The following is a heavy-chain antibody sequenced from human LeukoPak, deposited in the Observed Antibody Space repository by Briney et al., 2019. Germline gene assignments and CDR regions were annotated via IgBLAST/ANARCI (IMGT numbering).Heavy chain of an antibody. CDR1: GFTFSNFE. D-gene: IGHD3-22*01. V-gene: IGHV3-48*03. CDR2: ISRIGTTI. CDR3: VPNRIESFNYYDSSGYSTFDY. Sequence: QPGGSLRLSCAASGFTFSNFEMNWVRQAPGKGLEWVSYISRIGTTIYYADSVKGRFTISRDNAKNSLYLQMNSLRAEDTAVYYCVPNRIESFNYYDSSGYSTFDYWGQGTLVTVSS. J-gene: IGHJ4*02.